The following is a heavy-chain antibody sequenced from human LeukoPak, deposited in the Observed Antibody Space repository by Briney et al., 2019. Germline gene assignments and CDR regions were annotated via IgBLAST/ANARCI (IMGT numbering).Heavy chain of an antibody. CDR1: GGSFSGDY. D-gene: IGHD2-15*01. J-gene: IGHJ5*02. CDR3: ARGYCSDERCPVFPS. CDR2: INHSGST. V-gene: IGHV4-34*01. Sequence: PSETLSLTCAVYGGSFSGDYWRWIRQPPGKGQEWIGEINHSGSTNYNPSLKSRVTISVDTSKNQFSLKLSSVTAADTGVYYCARGYCSDERCPVFPSWGQGTLVTVSS.